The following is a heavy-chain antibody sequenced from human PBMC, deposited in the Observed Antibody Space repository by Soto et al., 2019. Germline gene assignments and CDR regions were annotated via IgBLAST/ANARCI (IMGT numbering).Heavy chain of an antibody. CDR1: GGSISGSY. D-gene: IGHD4-17*01. Sequence: SETLSLTCTVSGGSISGSYWTWVRQPAGKGLEWIGRFHSSGTTYNPSLKSRVAMSFDTSTNDFSLRLSSVTTADTALYYCARTTAVPNTLRSRYFFDYWGQGTLVTVSS. J-gene: IGHJ4*02. CDR3: ARTTAVPNTLRSRYFFDY. V-gene: IGHV4-4*07. CDR2: FHSSGT.